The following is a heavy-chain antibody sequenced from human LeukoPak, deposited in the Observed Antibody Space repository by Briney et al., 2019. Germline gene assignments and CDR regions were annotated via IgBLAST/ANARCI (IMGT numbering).Heavy chain of an antibody. CDR3: AKEFYSALGLWYLGPPAKAINWFDP. D-gene: IGHD2-21*01. V-gene: IGHV3-30*18. CDR2: ISYDGSNK. CDR1: GFTFSSYG. Sequence: GGSLRLSCAASGFTFSSYGMHWVRQAPGKGLEWVAVISYDGSNKYYADSVKGRFTISRDNSKNTLYLQMNSLRAEDTAVYYCAKEFYSALGLWYLGPPAKAINWFDPWGQGTLVTVSS. J-gene: IGHJ5*02.